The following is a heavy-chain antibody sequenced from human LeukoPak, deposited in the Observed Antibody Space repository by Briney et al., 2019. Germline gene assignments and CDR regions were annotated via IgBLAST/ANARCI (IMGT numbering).Heavy chain of an antibody. CDR2: IKEDGSKT. Sequence: GGSLRLSCVASGFTFSTRWVGWVRQAPGKGLEWVANIKEDGSKTDYVDSVKGRFTISRDNAKNSVFLQMNSLRAEDTAIYYCAPQTMILVLGGQGTLVTVSS. V-gene: IGHV3-7*01. D-gene: IGHD3-22*01. CDR1: GFTFSTRW. J-gene: IGHJ4*02. CDR3: APQTMILVL.